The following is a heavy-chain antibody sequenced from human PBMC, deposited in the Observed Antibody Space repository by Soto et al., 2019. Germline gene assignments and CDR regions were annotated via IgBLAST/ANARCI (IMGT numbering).Heavy chain of an antibody. D-gene: IGHD5-18*01. V-gene: IGHV4-59*08. CDR2: IHDSGGT. CDR1: GSFISNYY. CDR3: ARQYSMDTNAAYIDH. Sequence: PSETLSLTCTVSGSFISNYYWTWIRQPAGKGLEWIGYIHDSGGTNYNPSLKSRVTISVDTSKKQVSLKLRSVTAEDTAVYYCARQYSMDTNAAYIDHWGQGTQVTVSS. J-gene: IGHJ4*02.